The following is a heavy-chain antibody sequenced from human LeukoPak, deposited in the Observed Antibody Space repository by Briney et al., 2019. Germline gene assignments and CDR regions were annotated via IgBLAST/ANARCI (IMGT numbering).Heavy chain of an antibody. D-gene: IGHD2-15*01. Sequence: SETLSLTCTVSGGSISSGSYYWSWIRQPAGKGLEWIGRIYTSGSTNYNPSLKSRVTISVDTSKNQFSLKLSSVTAADTAVYYCARSMDLGYCSGGSCQYFDYWGQGTLVTVSS. CDR2: IYTSGST. V-gene: IGHV4-61*02. J-gene: IGHJ4*02. CDR1: GGSISSGSYY. CDR3: ARSMDLGYCSGGSCQYFDY.